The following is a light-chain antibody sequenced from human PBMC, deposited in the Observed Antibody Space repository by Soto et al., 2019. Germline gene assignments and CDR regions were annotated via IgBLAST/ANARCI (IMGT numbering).Light chain of an antibody. CDR3: QQRSNWPRT. V-gene: IGKV3-11*01. J-gene: IGKJ1*01. Sequence: EIVLTHSPDTLSLSPLERAPLSSRASQSVRSDRLAWYQQKPGQAPRLLIYDASNRATGIPDRFSGSGSGTDFTLTISSLEPEDFAVYYCQQRSNWPRTFGQGTKVDIK. CDR1: QSVRSD. CDR2: DAS.